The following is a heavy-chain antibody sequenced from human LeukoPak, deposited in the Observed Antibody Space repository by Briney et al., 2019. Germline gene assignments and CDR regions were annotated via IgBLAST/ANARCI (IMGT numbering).Heavy chain of an antibody. V-gene: IGHV4-61*02. CDR3: AGDFGGAAFDI. CDR2: IYTSGST. D-gene: IGHD3-3*01. J-gene: IGHJ3*02. Sequence: MPSETLSLTCTVSDGSISSGSYYWSWIRQPAGKGLEWIGRIYTSGSTNYNPSLKSRVTISVDTSKNQFSLKLSSVTAADTAVYYCAGDFGGAAFDIWGQGTMVTVSS. CDR1: DGSISSGSYY.